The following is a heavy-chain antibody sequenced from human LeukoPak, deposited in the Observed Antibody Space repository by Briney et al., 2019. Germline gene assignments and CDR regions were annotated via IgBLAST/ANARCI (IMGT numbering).Heavy chain of an antibody. J-gene: IGHJ4*02. Sequence: GGSLRLSCAASGFTFSSDAMSWVRQAPGKGLEWVSAMSGSGGSTYYAESAKARFTISRDNSKNTLYLQMNSLRADDTAVYYCAKDLGLWFGETLFDYWGQGTLVTVSS. CDR3: AKDLGLWFGETLFDY. D-gene: IGHD3-10*01. V-gene: IGHV3-23*01. CDR1: GFTFSSDA. CDR2: MSGSGGST.